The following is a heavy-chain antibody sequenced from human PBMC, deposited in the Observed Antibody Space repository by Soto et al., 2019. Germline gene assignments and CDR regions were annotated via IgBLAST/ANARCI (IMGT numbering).Heavy chain of an antibody. Sequence: SETLSLTCAVYGGSFSGYYWSWIRQPPGKGLEWIGEINHSGSTNYNPSLKSRVTISVDTSKNQFSLKLSSVTAADTAVYYCARGIAVAGTTDYWGQGTLVTVSS. D-gene: IGHD6-19*01. CDR3: ARGIAVAGTTDY. CDR1: GGSFSGYY. CDR2: INHSGST. J-gene: IGHJ4*02. V-gene: IGHV4-34*01.